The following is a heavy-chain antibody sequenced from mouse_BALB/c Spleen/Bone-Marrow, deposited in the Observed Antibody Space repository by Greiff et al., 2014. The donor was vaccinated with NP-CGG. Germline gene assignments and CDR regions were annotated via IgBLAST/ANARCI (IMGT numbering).Heavy chain of an antibody. V-gene: IGHV1-18*01. CDR3: ARSEGRYYFAMNY. CDR1: GYTFTEYT. J-gene: IGHJ4*01. CDR2: INPNNGGT. Sequence: DVKLQESGPELVKPGTSVKISCKTSGYTFTEYTMHWVKQSHGKSLGWIGGINPNNGGTSYNQKFKGKATLTVDKSSSTAYMELRSLTSEDSAVYYCARSEGRYYFAMNYWGQGTSVTVSS.